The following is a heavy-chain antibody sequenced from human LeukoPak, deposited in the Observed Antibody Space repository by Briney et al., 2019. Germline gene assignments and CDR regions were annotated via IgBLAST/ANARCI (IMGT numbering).Heavy chain of an antibody. CDR1: GFTFSSYA. V-gene: IGHV3-64*01. D-gene: IGHD4-17*01. J-gene: IGHJ4*02. CDR2: ISSNGGST. CDR3: ARVPHPLAYGDYVDY. Sequence: PGGSLRLSCAASGFTFSSYAMHWVRQAPGKGLEYVSAISSNGGSTYYANSVKGRFTISRDNSKNTLYLQMGSLRAEDMAVYYCARVPHPLAYGDYVDYWGQGTLVTVSS.